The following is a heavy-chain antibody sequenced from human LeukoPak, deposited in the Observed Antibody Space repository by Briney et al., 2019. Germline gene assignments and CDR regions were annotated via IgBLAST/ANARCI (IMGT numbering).Heavy chain of an antibody. J-gene: IGHJ5*02. CDR3: AREYYYGSGSYSAWFDP. CDR1: GYTLTELS. Sequence: ASVKVSCKVSGYTLTELSMHWVRQAPGKGLEWMGGFDPEDGETIYAQKFQGRVAMTEDTSTDTAYMELSSLRSEDTAVYYCAREYYYGSGSYSAWFDPWGQGTLVTVSS. V-gene: IGHV1-24*01. D-gene: IGHD3-10*01. CDR2: FDPEDGET.